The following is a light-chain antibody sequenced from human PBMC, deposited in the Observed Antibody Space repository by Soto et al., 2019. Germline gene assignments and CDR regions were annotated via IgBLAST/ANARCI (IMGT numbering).Light chain of an antibody. J-gene: IGLJ1*01. CDR2: DVS. V-gene: IGLV2-11*01. Sequence: SVLSPPRAVCGSPGQSVTISCTGTISYVGAYNYVSWYQQHPGKAPKLMTYDVSKRPSGVPDRFSGSKSGNTASLTISGLQAEDEADYYCCSYADNYSYVFGTGTKVTV. CDR1: ISYVGAYNY. CDR3: CSYADNYSYV.